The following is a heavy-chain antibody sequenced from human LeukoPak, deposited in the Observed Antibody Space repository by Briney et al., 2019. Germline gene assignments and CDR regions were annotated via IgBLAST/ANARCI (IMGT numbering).Heavy chain of an antibody. J-gene: IGHJ3*01. CDR3: ARDWLGGVPFDVFVL. V-gene: IGHV3-7*01. CDR1: GFTLSSYW. Sequence: GGSLRLSCAASGFTLSSYWMSWVCQAPGKGLEWVANIKEDGSEKYYVDSVKGRFTISRDNAKNSLYLHMNSLTAEDTAMYYCARDWLGGVPFDVFVLWGQGKMVTVSS. CDR2: IKEDGSEK. D-gene: IGHD3-16*01.